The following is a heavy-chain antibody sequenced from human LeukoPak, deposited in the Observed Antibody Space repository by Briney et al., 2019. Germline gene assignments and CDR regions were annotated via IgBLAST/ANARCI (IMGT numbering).Heavy chain of an antibody. J-gene: IGHJ4*02. Sequence: PGGSLRLSCVGSGFSLGSYSMNWVRQAPGRGLERVSSISSTSGYIYYADSVKGRFTISRDNAKNSLFLQMNSLRAEDTAVYYCARGILSTGLIDYWGQGTLVTVSS. V-gene: IGHV3-21*01. CDR3: ARGILSTGLIDY. D-gene: IGHD1-14*01. CDR2: ISSTSGYI. CDR1: GFSLGSYS.